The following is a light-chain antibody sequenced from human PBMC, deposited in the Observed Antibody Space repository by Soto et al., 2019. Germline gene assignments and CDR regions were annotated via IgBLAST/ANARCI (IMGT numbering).Light chain of an antibody. Sequence: ETVMTPSPGTLSVSLGARAILSSRDSQRVSIHLAWYQKTPGQPPRLIIYDTSTRATSIPARFSGSGSGTDFTLTISRLEPEDFAVYYCQQDASPVTFGQGTKVDIK. J-gene: IGKJ1*01. V-gene: IGKV3-20*01. CDR1: QRVSIH. CDR2: DTS. CDR3: QQDASPVT.